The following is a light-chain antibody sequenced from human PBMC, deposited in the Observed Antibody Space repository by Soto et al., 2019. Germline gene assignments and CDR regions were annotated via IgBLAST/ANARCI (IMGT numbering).Light chain of an antibody. CDR3: QQYGGSPRT. V-gene: IGKV3-20*01. CDR1: QNISRS. Sequence: EIVMTQSPVTLSVSPGERATLSCRASQNISRSLAWYQQRRGQAPRLLIHDASSRATGIPDRFSGSGSGTDFTLTISRLEPEDFAVYYCQQYGGSPRTFGQGTKVDIK. J-gene: IGKJ1*01. CDR2: DAS.